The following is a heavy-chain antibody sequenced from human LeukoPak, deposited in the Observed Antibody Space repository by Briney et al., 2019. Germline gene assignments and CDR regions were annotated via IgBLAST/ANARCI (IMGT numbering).Heavy chain of an antibody. CDR1: GFTFSNAW. J-gene: IGHJ4*02. CDR3: TTDLRWELQFFDY. V-gene: IGHV3-15*01. CDR2: IKSKTDGGTT. Sequence: GGSLRLSCAASGFTFSNAWMSWVRQAPGKGLEWVGRIKSKTDGGTTDYAAPVKGRFTISRDDSKNTLYLQMNSLKTEDTAVYYCTTDLRWELQFFDYWGQGTLVTVSS. D-gene: IGHD1-26*01.